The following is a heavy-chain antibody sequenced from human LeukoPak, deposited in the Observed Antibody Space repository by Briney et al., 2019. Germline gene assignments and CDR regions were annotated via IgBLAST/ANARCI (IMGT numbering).Heavy chain of an antibody. D-gene: IGHD6-19*01. Sequence: GGSLRLSCAASGFTFSSYAMSWVRQAPGKGLEWVSGISGSAGSTYYADSVKGRFTISRDNSKNTLYLQVSSLRAEDTAVYYCAKAPSRAGNGWYQIDYWGQGTLVTVSS. J-gene: IGHJ4*02. V-gene: IGHV3-23*01. CDR3: AKAPSRAGNGWYQIDY. CDR1: GFTFSSYA. CDR2: ISGSAGST.